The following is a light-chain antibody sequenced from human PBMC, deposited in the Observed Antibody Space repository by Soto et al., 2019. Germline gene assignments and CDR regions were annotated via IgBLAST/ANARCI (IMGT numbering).Light chain of an antibody. Sequence: QSVLTQPPSVSAAPGQKVTISCSGSSSNIGNNYVYWYQQIPGTAPKLLIYDNNKRPSGIPDRFSGSKSGTSATLGITGLQTGDEADYYCGTWDSSLSAVVFGGGTKLTVL. J-gene: IGLJ2*01. CDR3: GTWDSSLSAVV. CDR1: SSNIGNNY. CDR2: DNN. V-gene: IGLV1-51*01.